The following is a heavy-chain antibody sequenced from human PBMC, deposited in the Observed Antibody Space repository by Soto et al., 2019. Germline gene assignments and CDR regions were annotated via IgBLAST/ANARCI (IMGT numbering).Heavy chain of an antibody. J-gene: IGHJ2*01. CDR3: ARGNHRWLQLWYFDL. Sequence: QVQLVQSGAEVKKPGSSVKVSCKASGGTFSNYPIRWVRQAPGQGLECMGGIIPIFGTVNYAQKFQGRVTITADESTSTAYMELSSLRSEDAAVYYCARGNHRWLQLWYFDLWGRGTLVTVSS. V-gene: IGHV1-69*12. CDR2: IIPIFGTV. CDR1: GGTFSNYP. D-gene: IGHD5-12*01.